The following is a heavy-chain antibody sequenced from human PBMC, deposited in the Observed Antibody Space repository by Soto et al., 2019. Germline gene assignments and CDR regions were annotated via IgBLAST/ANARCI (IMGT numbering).Heavy chain of an antibody. J-gene: IGHJ5*02. CDR1: GGSISRSNYY. V-gene: IGHV4-39*01. CDR2: IYYSGST. D-gene: IGHD6-13*01. CDR3: GRRQLVKRNWLDQ. Sequence: TLPLTCTVSGGSISRSNYYWGWIRQPPGKGLERIGNIYYSGSTYYNPSLRSRVTIFVDTPKNQFSLKLSSVTAADTAVYYCGRRQLVKRNWLDQWGQGTLLTASS.